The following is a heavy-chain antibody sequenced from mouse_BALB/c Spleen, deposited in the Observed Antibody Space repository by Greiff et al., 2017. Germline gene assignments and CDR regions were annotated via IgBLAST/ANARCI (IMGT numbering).Heavy chain of an antibody. D-gene: IGHD1-1*01. CDR1: GFNIKDTY. CDR2: IDPANGNT. CDR3: ASFMTTGRYFDV. Sequence: EVQLVESGAELVKPGASVKLSCTASGFNIKDTYMHWVKQRPEQGLEWIGRIDPANGNTKYDPKFQGKATITADTSSNTAYLQLSSLTSEDTAVYYCASFMTTGRYFDVWGAGTTVTVSS. J-gene: IGHJ1*01. V-gene: IGHV14-3*02.